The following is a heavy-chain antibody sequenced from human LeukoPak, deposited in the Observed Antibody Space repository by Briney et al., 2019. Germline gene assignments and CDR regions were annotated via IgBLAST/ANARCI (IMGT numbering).Heavy chain of an antibody. J-gene: IGHJ5*02. Sequence: SETLSVTCTVSGGSVTSASNYWTWIRQPPGKGLEWIGYIYFSGDTNYSPSLKSRVTISLDTSKNQFSLKLSSVTAADTAVYYCARRRAEGGSHGHYNWFDPWGQGILVTVSS. CDR1: GGSVTSASNY. CDR2: IYFSGDT. D-gene: IGHD3-16*01. CDR3: ARRRAEGGSHGHYNWFDP. V-gene: IGHV4-61*01.